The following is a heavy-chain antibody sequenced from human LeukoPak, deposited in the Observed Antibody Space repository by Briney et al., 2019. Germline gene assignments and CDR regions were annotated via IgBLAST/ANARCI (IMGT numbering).Heavy chain of an antibody. CDR3: ATSVDTALVGYFDY. Sequence: GGSLRLSCAASGFTFSSYSMNWVRQAPGKGLEWVSSISSSSSYIYYADSVKGQFTISRDNAKNSLYLQMNSLRAEDTAVYYCATSVDTALVGYFDYWGQGTLVTVSS. CDR2: ISSSSSYI. D-gene: IGHD5-18*01. J-gene: IGHJ4*02. CDR1: GFTFSSYS. V-gene: IGHV3-21*01.